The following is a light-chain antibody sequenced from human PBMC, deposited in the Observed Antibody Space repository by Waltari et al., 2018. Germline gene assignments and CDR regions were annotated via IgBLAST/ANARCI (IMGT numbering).Light chain of an antibody. CDR3: QQRSNWPRT. J-gene: IGKJ1*01. Sequence: EVVLTQSPATLSLSPGERATLSCRASQSVSSQLAWFQQKPGQAPRLLIYDTSNRATGIPAMFSGSGSGADYTLTISSLEPEDFAIYYCQQRSNWPRTFGQGTKVEIK. V-gene: IGKV3-11*01. CDR2: DTS. CDR1: QSVSSQ.